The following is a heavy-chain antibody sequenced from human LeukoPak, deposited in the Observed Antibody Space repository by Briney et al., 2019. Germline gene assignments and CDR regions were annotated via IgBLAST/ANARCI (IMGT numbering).Heavy chain of an antibody. CDR2: ILDSGYST. CDR1: GFTFSSYA. V-gene: IGHV3-23*01. J-gene: IGHJ6*03. D-gene: IGHD3-16*01. CDR3: AKLGGHPLHNYYVGV. Sequence: GGSLRLSYAASGFTFSSYAMSWVRQAPGKGLEWVSGILDSGYSTYYANSVKGRFTISRDNSNNTLYLQMNSLRAEDTAVYYCAKLGGHPLHNYYVGVWGKGTTVAVSS.